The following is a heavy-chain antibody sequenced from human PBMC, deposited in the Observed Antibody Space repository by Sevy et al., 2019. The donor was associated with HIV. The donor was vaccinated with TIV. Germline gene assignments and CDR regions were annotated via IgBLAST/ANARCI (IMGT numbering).Heavy chain of an antibody. CDR3: AGGYNSLFGY. CDR1: EFTVSTNY. CDR2: IYSGGSA. Sequence: GGSLRLSCAASEFTVSTNYMSWVRQAPGKGLEWVSVIYSGGSAYYEDSVKGRFTMSRDNSKNTLYLQMNSLRAEDTAVYYCAGGYNSLFGYWGQGTLVTVSS. D-gene: IGHD5-12*01. V-gene: IGHV3-53*01. J-gene: IGHJ4*02.